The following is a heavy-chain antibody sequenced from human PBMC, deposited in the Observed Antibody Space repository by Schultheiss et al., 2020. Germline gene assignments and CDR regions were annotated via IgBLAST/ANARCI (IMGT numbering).Heavy chain of an antibody. D-gene: IGHD3-9*01. V-gene: IGHV1-18*01. J-gene: IGHJ6*02. CDR1: GYTFGSYG. CDR2: ISVYNGNT. Sequence: GESLKISCKASGYTFGSYGISWVRQAPGQGLEWMGWISVYNGNTNYAQKLQGRVTMTTDTSTSTAYMELRSLRSDDTAVYYCARGETRYFDWLTSLDVWGQGTTVTVSS. CDR3: ARGETRYFDWLTSLDV.